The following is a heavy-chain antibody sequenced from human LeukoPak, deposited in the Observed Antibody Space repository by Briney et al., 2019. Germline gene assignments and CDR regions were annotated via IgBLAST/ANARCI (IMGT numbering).Heavy chain of an antibody. J-gene: IGHJ4*02. Sequence: ASVKVSCKASGYTFTSYGISWVRQAPGQGLEWMGWISAYNGNTNYAQKLQGRVTMTTDTSTSTAYRELRSLKSDDTAVYYCARAPWTTVVTPLNDYWGQGTLVTVSS. CDR3: ARAPWTTVVTPLNDY. CDR1: GYTFTSYG. V-gene: IGHV1-18*01. D-gene: IGHD4-23*01. CDR2: ISAYNGNT.